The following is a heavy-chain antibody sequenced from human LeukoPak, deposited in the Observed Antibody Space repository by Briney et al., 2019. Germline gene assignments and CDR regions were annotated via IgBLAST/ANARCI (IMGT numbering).Heavy chain of an antibody. V-gene: IGHV3-21*01. CDR1: GFTFSSYS. CDR2: ISSSSSYI. D-gene: IGHD4-11*01. J-gene: IGHJ6*03. Sequence: PGGSLRLSCAASGFTFSSYSMNWVRQAPGKGLEWVSSISSSSSYIYYADSVKGRFTISRDNAKNSLYLQMNSLRAEDTAVYYCAREHDYRAYYYYYYMDVWGKGTTVTVSS. CDR3: AREHDYRAYYYYYYMDV.